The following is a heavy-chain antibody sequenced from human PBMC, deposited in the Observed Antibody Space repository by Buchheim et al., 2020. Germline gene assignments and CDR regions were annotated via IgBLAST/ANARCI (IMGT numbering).Heavy chain of an antibody. J-gene: IGHJ4*02. V-gene: IGHV3-30*18. CDR3: AKAKGKQSNSSGWYGSFDY. D-gene: IGHD6-19*01. Sequence: QLQLVESGGGVVQPGRSLRLSCAASGFTFSSYGMHWVRQAPGKGLEWVAVISYDGSNKYYADSVKGRFTISRDSSKKPLYLQMNSLRAEDTAVYYCAKAKGKQSNSSGWYGSFDYWGQGTL. CDR1: GFTFSSYG. CDR2: ISYDGSNK.